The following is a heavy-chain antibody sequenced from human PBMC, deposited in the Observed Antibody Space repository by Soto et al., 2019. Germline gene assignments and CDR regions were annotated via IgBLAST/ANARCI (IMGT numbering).Heavy chain of an antibody. CDR2: IIPIFGTA. CDR3: ASHYDSSGYYSRGLDY. V-gene: IGHV1-69*13. J-gene: IGHJ4*02. Sequence: GASVKVSCKASGGTFSSYAISWVRQAPGQGLEWMGGIIPIFGTANYAQKFQGRVTITADESTSTGNMELSSLRSEDTAVYYCASHYDSSGYYSRGLDYWGQGTLVTVSS. D-gene: IGHD3-22*01. CDR1: GGTFSSYA.